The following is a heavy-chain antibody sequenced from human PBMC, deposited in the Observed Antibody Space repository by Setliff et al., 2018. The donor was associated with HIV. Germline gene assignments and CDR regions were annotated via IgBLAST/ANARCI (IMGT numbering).Heavy chain of an antibody. Sequence: SETLSLTCAVYGGSFSNYYWSWIRQSPGEGLEWIGEINHGGSTNYNPSLKSRVTMSVDTSKNQFSLRLSSVTAADTAVYYCARFDDNGYWVDLWGQGTLVTVSS. CDR1: GGSFSNYY. CDR2: INHGGST. CDR3: ARFDDNGYWVDL. D-gene: IGHD5-18*01. J-gene: IGHJ4*02. V-gene: IGHV4-34*01.